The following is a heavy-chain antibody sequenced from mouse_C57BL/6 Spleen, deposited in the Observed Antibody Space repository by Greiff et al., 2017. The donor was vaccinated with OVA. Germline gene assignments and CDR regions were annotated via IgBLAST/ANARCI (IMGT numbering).Heavy chain of an antibody. Sequence: VQLQQPGAELVKPGASVKLSCKASGYTFTSYWMHWVKQRPGQGLEWIGMIHPNSGSTNYNEKFKSKATLTVDKSSSTAYMQLSSLTSEDSAVYYCAREADYYGSFYFDYWGQGTTLTVSS. D-gene: IGHD1-1*01. V-gene: IGHV1-64*01. J-gene: IGHJ2*01. CDR2: IHPNSGST. CDR3: AREADYYGSFYFDY. CDR1: GYTFTSYW.